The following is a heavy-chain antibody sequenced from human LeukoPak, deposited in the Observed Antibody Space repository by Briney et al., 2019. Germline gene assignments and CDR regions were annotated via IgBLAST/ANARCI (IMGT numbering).Heavy chain of an antibody. Sequence: GGSLRLSCAASGFTFSSYWMHWVRQAPGKGLVWVSRIKSDGSSTSYADSVKGRLTISRDNAKNTLYLQMNSLRAEDTALYYCAKGVRITMVRGAFDIWGQGTMVTVSS. J-gene: IGHJ3*02. D-gene: IGHD3-10*01. CDR1: GFTFSSYW. CDR3: AKGVRITMVRGAFDI. CDR2: IKSDGSST. V-gene: IGHV3-74*01.